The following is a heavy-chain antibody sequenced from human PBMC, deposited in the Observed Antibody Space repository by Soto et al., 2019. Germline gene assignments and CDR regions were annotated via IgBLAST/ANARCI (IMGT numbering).Heavy chain of an antibody. CDR3: ARRSDYDILTGYYNWWFDP. CDR1: YGSISNYY. J-gene: IGHJ5*02. Sequence: SETLSLTCTVSYGSISNYYWSWIRQPPGKGLEWIGYIYYSGSTNYNPSLKSRVTISVDTSKNQFSLKLSSVTAADTAVYYCARRSDYDILTGYYNWWFDPWGQGTLVTVSS. D-gene: IGHD3-9*01. CDR2: IYYSGST. V-gene: IGHV4-59*08.